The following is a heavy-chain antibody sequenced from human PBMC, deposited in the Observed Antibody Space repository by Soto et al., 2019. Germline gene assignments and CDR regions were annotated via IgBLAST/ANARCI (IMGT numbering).Heavy chain of an antibody. CDR3: ARDAVAVAGTTD. CDR1: GGSVSSGSYY. Sequence: QVQLQESGPGLVKPSETLSLTCTVSGGSVSSGSYYWSWIRQPPGKGLEWIGYIYYSGSTNYNPSLKSRVTISVDTSKNQFSLKLSSVNAADTAVYYCARDAVAVAGTTDWGQGTLVTVSS. V-gene: IGHV4-61*01. J-gene: IGHJ4*02. CDR2: IYYSGST. D-gene: IGHD6-19*01.